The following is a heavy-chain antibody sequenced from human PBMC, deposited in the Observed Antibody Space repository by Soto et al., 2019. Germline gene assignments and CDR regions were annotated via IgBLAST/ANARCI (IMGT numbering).Heavy chain of an antibody. D-gene: IGHD6-13*01. J-gene: IGHJ6*02. Sequence: PGESLKISCKGSGYSFTSYWIGWVRQMPGKGLEWMGIIYPGDSDTRYSPSFQGQVTISADKSISTAYLQWSSLTASDTAMYYCARTSAAGKYYYGMEVRGQGTTGTVSS. CDR1: GYSFTSYW. CDR2: IYPGDSDT. V-gene: IGHV5-51*01. CDR3: ARTSAAGKYYYGMEV.